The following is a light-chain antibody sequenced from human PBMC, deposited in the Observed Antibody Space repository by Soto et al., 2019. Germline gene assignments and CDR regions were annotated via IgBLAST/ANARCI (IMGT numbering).Light chain of an antibody. J-gene: IGLJ2*01. CDR1: GSDVGGFNY. V-gene: IGLV2-14*01. CDR3: TSYSITSTLV. CDR2: LVS. Sequence: QSVLTQPASVSGSRGQSITISCTGTGSDVGGFNYVSWYQHHPGKAPKLLIYLVSNRPSGVSNRFSGSKSGNTASLTISGLQGEDEGDYYCTSYSITSTLVFGGGTKLTVL.